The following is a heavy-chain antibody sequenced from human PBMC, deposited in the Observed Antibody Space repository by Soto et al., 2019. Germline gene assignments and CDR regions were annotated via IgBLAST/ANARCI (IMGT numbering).Heavy chain of an antibody. Sequence: GGSLRLSCAASGFTFVDYAMHWVRQAPGQGLEWVSRISGGGGRKNYADSVKGRFTISRDNSKNTLYLQMNSLRAEDTAVYYCAKQPASIRTLDYWGQGALVTVSS. V-gene: IGHV3-23*01. CDR3: AKQPASIRTLDY. CDR1: GFTFVDYA. D-gene: IGHD2-2*01. CDR2: ISGGGGRK. J-gene: IGHJ4*02.